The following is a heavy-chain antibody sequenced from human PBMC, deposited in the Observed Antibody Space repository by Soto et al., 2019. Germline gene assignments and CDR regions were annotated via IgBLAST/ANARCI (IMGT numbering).Heavy chain of an antibody. Sequence: EASVKVSCKASGFTFTSPSVQWVRQARGQRLEWIGWIVVGSGNTNYAQKFQERVTITRDMSTSTAYMELSSLRSEDTAVYYCAAERWRLFDPWGQGTLVTVSS. CDR2: IVVGSGNT. V-gene: IGHV1-58*01. CDR1: GFTFTSPS. CDR3: AAERWRLFDP. D-gene: IGHD2-21*02. J-gene: IGHJ5*02.